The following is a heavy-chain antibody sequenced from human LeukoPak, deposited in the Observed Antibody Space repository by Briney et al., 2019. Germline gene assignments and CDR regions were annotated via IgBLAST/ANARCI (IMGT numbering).Heavy chain of an antibody. J-gene: IGHJ4*02. Sequence: GGSLRLSCAASGFIFNYYGMYWVRQAPGKGLEWVAVISYDGSNKYYEDSVKGRFTISRDNSKNTLYLQMNSLRAEDTAVYYCAKVEPGYSSGSIDYWGQGTLVTVSP. V-gene: IGHV3-30*18. D-gene: IGHD6-19*01. CDR1: GFIFNYYG. CDR2: ISYDGSNK. CDR3: AKVEPGYSSGSIDY.